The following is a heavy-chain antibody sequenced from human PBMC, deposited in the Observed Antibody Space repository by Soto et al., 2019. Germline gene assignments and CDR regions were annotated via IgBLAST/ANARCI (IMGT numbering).Heavy chain of an antibody. D-gene: IGHD2-15*01. Sequence: EVQLLRSGGGLVQPGGSLRLSCAGSGFTFSSYAMSWVRQAPGKRLEWVSAMSDNGGGTDYADSVRGRFTISRDNSKSTLYLQMNSLRAEDTAIYYCTKRDCGGGSCPGSAGFDCWGQGTLVTVSS. J-gene: IGHJ4*02. V-gene: IGHV3-23*01. CDR3: TKRDCGGGSCPGSAGFDC. CDR1: GFTFSSYA. CDR2: MSDNGGGT.